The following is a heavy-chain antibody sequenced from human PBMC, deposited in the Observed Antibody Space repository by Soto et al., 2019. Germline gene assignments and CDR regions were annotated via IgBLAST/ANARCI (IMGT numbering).Heavy chain of an antibody. CDR1: GFNFPTSW. CDR3: ARRHGYSYGYVDF. Sequence: GASLKISCQGSGFNFPTSWIGWVRQTPGKGLEWIGIIHPSDSDITYMPTFEGRVIISADNSISTAYLQWTSLQASATAKYLCARRHGYSYGYVDFWGQGTLVTVS. D-gene: IGHD5-18*01. J-gene: IGHJ4*03. CDR2: IHPSDSDI. V-gene: IGHV5-51*01.